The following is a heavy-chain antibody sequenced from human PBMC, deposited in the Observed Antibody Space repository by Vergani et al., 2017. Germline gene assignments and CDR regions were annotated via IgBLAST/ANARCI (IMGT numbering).Heavy chain of an antibody. CDR1: GGSLSSGGYY. Sequence: QVQLQESGPGLVKPSQTLSLTCTVSGGSLSSGGYYWSWIRQHPGKGLEWIGYIYYSGSTYYNPSLKSRVTISVDTSKNQFSLKLSSVTAADTAVYYCARGIRDYYDSSGYYAPSYYFDYWGQGTLVTVSS. CDR2: IYYSGST. V-gene: IGHV4-31*03. J-gene: IGHJ4*02. CDR3: ARGIRDYYDSSGYYAPSYYFDY. D-gene: IGHD3-22*01.